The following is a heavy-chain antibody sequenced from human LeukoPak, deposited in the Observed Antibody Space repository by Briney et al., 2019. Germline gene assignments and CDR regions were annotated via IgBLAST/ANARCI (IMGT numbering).Heavy chain of an antibody. CDR3: ARHLNYYGSGSYGAHYYYGMDV. V-gene: IGHV4-39*07. J-gene: IGHJ6*02. CDR2: MYYDGST. D-gene: IGHD3-10*01. CDR1: GGSISSSSYY. Sequence: PSETLSLTCTVSGGSISSSSYYWGWIRQPPGKGLEWIGSMYYDGSTHYNPSLESRVTMSGDTSKNQLSLRLTSVTAADTAVYYCARHLNYYGSGSYGAHYYYGMDVWGQGTTVTVSS.